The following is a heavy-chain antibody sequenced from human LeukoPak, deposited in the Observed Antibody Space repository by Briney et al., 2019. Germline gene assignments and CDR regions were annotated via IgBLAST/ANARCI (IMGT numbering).Heavy chain of an antibody. D-gene: IGHD2-15*01. V-gene: IGHV4-61*02. CDR2: IYTSGGT. CDR1: GGSISSGSYY. J-gene: IGHJ6*02. Sequence: PSETLSLTCTVSGGSISSGSYYWGWLRQPAGKGLEWIGRIYTSGGTNYNPSLKSRVTISVDTSKTQFSLKLTSVTAADTAVYYCAREVGYCSGGSCPTGMDVWGQGTTVTVSS. CDR3: AREVGYCSGGSCPTGMDV.